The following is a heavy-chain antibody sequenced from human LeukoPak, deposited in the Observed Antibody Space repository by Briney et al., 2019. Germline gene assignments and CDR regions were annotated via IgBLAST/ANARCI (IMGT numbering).Heavy chain of an antibody. V-gene: IGHV3-33*06. D-gene: IGHD3-22*01. J-gene: IGHJ4*02. CDR1: GLTFCNYG. CDR3: AKGSSGYSYYFDY. Sequence: GGALRLCFAAPGLTFCNYGMQWGRQAPGKVLGREAIIWYDGRKKYYEDSVKGRLTTSRDNSKNALYLQMNSLRAEDTAVYYCAKGSSGYSYYFDYWGQGTLVTVSS. CDR2: IWYDGRKK.